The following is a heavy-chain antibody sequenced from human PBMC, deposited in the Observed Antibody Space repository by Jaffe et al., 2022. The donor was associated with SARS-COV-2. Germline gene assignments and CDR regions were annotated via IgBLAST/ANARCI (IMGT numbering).Heavy chain of an antibody. J-gene: IGHJ6*02. Sequence: EVQLVESGGGLVKPGGSLRLSCAASGFTFSNAWMSWVRQAPGKGLEWVGRIKSKTDGGTTDYAAPVKGRFTISRDDSKNTLYLQMNSLKTEDTAVYYCTKRNIVPSWYYYGMDVWGQGTTVTVSS. D-gene: IGHD2-8*01. CDR1: GFTFSNAW. CDR3: TKRNIVPSWYYYGMDV. CDR2: IKSKTDGGTT. V-gene: IGHV3-15*01.